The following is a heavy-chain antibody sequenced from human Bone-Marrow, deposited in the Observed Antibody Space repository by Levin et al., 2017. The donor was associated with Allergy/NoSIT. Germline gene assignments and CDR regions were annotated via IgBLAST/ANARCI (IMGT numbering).Heavy chain of an antibody. CDR1: GFTFSSCA. CDR2: IGGSGVST. Sequence: ASVKVSCAASGFTFSSCAMSWVRQAPGKGLEWVSAIGGSGVSTYHADSVKGRFTISRDNSKNTLYLQMNSLRAEDTAVYYCVKGSATVRPYYFDHWGQGTLLTVSS. D-gene: IGHD4-11*01. CDR3: VKGSATVRPYYFDH. J-gene: IGHJ4*02. V-gene: IGHV3-23*01.